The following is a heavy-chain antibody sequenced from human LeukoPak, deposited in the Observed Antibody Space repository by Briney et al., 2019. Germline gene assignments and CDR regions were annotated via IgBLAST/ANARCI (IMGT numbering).Heavy chain of an antibody. D-gene: IGHD1-26*01. CDR3: ARGHLNSGSYLFDY. V-gene: IGHV3-13*01. CDR1: GFTFSSYD. Sequence: GGSLRLSCAASGFTFSSYDMHWVRQATGKGLEWASAIGTAGDTYYPGSVKGRFTISRENAKNSLYLQMNSLRAGDTAVYYCARGHLNSGSYLFDYWGQGTLVTVSS. CDR2: IGTAGDT. J-gene: IGHJ4*02.